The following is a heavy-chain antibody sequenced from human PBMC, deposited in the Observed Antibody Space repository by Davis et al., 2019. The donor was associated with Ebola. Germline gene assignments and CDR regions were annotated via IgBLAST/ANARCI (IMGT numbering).Heavy chain of an antibody. CDR3: GGRAEI. V-gene: IGHV3-7*03. CDR2: IKQDGSEK. Sequence: GGSLRLSCAASGFTFSSYAMSWVRQAPGKGLEWVANIKQDGSEKYYVDSVKGRFTISRDNAKNSLYLQMNSLRAEDTAVYYCGGRAEIWGQGTLVTVSS. D-gene: IGHD2-15*01. J-gene: IGHJ4*02. CDR1: GFTFSSYA.